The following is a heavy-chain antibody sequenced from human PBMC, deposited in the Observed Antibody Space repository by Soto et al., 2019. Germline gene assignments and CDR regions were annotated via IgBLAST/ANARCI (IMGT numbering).Heavy chain of an antibody. Sequence: SETLSLTCTVSGGSISSSSYYWGWIRQPPGKGLEWIGSIYYSGSTYYNPSLKSRVTISVDTSKNQFSLKLSSVTAADTAVYYCARHRPREYSSPYLDYWGQGTLVTVSS. CDR2: IYYSGST. CDR3: ARHRPREYSSPYLDY. CDR1: GGSISSSSYY. V-gene: IGHV4-39*01. J-gene: IGHJ4*02. D-gene: IGHD6-6*01.